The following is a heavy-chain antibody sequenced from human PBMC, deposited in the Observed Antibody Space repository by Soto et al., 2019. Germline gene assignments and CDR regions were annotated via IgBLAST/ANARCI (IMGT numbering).Heavy chain of an antibody. D-gene: IGHD2-21*01. CDR2: VSTYNGNT. J-gene: IGHJ4*02. Sequence: QVQLVQSGAEVKKPGASMKVSCKASGYTFTSYGINWVRQAPGQGLEWMGRVSTYNGNTNYAPRFQGRVTMTTDTSTTTAYMELRSLRSDDTATYYCARERGLTVSTLLGYWGQGTLVSVSS. V-gene: IGHV1-18*01. CDR1: GYTFTSYG. CDR3: ARERGLTVSTLLGY.